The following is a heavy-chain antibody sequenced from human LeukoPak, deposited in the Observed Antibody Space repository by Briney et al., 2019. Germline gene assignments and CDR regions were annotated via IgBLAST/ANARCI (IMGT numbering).Heavy chain of an antibody. CDR3: ARDSWDIVVVPAAIDPHDDAFDI. CDR2: ISAYNGNT. D-gene: IGHD2-2*02. J-gene: IGHJ3*02. Sequence: ASVKVSCRASGYTFTSYGISWVRQAPGQGLEWMGWISAYNGNTNYAQKLQGRVTMTTYTSTSTAYMELRSLRSDDTAVYYCARDSWDIVVVPAAIDPHDDAFDIWGQGTMVTVSS. CDR1: GYTFTSYG. V-gene: IGHV1-18*01.